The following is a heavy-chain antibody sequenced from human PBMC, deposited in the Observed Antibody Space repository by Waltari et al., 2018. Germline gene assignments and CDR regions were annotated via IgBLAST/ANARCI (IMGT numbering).Heavy chain of an antibody. CDR1: GGSISDNNYP. V-gene: IGHV4-31*11. J-gene: IGHJ2*01. CDR2: IYATGHT. D-gene: IGHD6-19*01. Sequence: QVQLQESGPELVKPSQTLSLTCAVSGGSISDNNYPWTWIRHHPGQGLEWIGYIYATGHTKYTPSLQSRVTIAVDTSTNQFALKLNSVTAADTAIYHCARVRGDYNTGWGFFDVWGRGTLVTVSS. CDR3: ARVRGDYNTGWGFFDV.